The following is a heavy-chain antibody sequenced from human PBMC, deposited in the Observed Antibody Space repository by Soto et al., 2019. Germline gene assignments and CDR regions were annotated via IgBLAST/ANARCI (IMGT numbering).Heavy chain of an antibody. V-gene: IGHV3-11*05. CDR1: GFTFSDYY. Sequence: QVQLVESGGGLVKPGGSLRLSCAASGFTFSDYYMSWIRQAPGKGLEWLSYISSSGSYTNYADSVKGRFTISRDNAKNSLYLKMNSLRAEDTAVYYCARDHQVRGPYDEWGQGTLVTVSS. CDR3: ARDHQVRGPYDE. CDR2: ISSSGSYT. J-gene: IGHJ4*02. D-gene: IGHD3-10*01.